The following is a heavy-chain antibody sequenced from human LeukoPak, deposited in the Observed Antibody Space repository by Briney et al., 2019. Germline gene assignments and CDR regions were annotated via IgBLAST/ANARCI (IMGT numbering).Heavy chain of an antibody. Sequence: SETLSLTCTVSGGSINSATYYWTWIRQPAVKGLEWIGRIYTSGSTNYNPSLKSRVTISVDTSKNQFSLKLSSVTAADTAVYYCARIRDGYNDAYDIWGQGTMVTVSS. J-gene: IGHJ3*02. CDR2: IYTSGST. CDR1: GGSINSATYY. V-gene: IGHV4-61*02. D-gene: IGHD5-24*01. CDR3: ARIRDGYNDAYDI.